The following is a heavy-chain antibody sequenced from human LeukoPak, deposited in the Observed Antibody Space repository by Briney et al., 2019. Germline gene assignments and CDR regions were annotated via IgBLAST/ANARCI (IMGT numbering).Heavy chain of an antibody. CDR2: INDAGSHI. V-gene: IGHV3-21*01. CDR1: GFMLSGSA. Sequence: GGSLRLSCAASGFMLSGSAMNWVRQAPGKGLEWVSSINDAGSHIYYTDSVKGRFTISRDNAKNSLYLQMNSLRAEDSVLYYCARDPAHYLRYGYFDYWGQGTLVTVSS. CDR3: ARDPAHYLRYGYFDY. J-gene: IGHJ4*02. D-gene: IGHD4-17*01.